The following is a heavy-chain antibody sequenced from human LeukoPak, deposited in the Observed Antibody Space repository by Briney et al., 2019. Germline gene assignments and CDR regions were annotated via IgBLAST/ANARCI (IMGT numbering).Heavy chain of an antibody. D-gene: IGHD3-22*01. J-gene: IGHJ3*02. CDR3: ARGGNSGCSLRSPFDI. V-gene: IGHV3-53*01. Sequence: GGSLRLSCAASGLSVSGNYMSWVRQPPGKGPEWVSVLVVGGSTYYADSVKGRFTISRDKSKNTLYLQINSLRAEDTAVYYCARGGNSGCSLRSPFDIWGRGTMVTVSS. CDR1: GLSVSGNY. CDR2: LVVGGST.